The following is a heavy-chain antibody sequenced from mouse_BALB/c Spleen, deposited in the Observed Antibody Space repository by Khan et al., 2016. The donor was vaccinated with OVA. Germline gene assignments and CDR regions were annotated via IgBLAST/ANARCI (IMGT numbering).Heavy chain of an antibody. Sequence: EVKLLESGPSLVKPSQTLSLTCSVTGDSITSGYWSWIRKFPGNKLEYMGYMIYTGYTDYNPSLKSRIAITRHTSKNQSYLHLNSVTAEDTATYYCARSTYRYAFAYWGQGTLVTVSA. CDR3: ARSTYRYAFAY. D-gene: IGHD2-14*01. CDR1: GDSITSGY. J-gene: IGHJ3*01. V-gene: IGHV3-8*02. CDR2: MIYTGYT.